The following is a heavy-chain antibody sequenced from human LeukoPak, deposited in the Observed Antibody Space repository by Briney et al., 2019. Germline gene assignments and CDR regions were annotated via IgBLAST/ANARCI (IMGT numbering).Heavy chain of an antibody. Sequence: PGRSLRLSCAASGFTFDDYAMHWVRQAPGKGLEWVSGISWNSGSIGYADSVKGRFTISRDNAKNSLYLQMNSLRAEDTALYYCARDYGSGSYYNDWFDYWGQGTLVTVSS. V-gene: IGHV3-9*01. CDR3: ARDYGSGSYYNDWFDY. CDR2: ISWNSGSI. CDR1: GFTFDDYA. J-gene: IGHJ4*02. D-gene: IGHD3-10*01.